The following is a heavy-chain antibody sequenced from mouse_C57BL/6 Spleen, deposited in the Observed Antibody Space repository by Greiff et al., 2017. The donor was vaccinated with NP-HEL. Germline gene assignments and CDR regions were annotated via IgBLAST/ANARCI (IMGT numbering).Heavy chain of an antibody. CDR1: GYTFISYW. V-gene: IGHV1-64*01. J-gene: IGHJ4*01. Sequence: VQLQQPGAELVKPGASVKLSCKASGYTFISYWMHWVKQRPGQGLEWIGMIHPTSGSTNYNEKFKSKATLTVDKSSSTAYMQLSSLTSEDSAVYYCARGLRRSYYAMDYWGQGTSVTVSS. CDR3: ARGLRRSYYAMDY. D-gene: IGHD2-4*01. CDR2: IHPTSGST.